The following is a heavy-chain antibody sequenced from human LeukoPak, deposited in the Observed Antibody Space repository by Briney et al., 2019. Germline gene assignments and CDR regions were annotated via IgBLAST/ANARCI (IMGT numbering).Heavy chain of an antibody. CDR1: GFTFSSYS. V-gene: IGHV3-21*01. D-gene: IGHD5-18*01. J-gene: IGHJ6*02. CDR2: ISSSSSYI. Sequence: PGGSLRLSCAASGFTFSSYSMNWVRQAPGKGLEWVSSISSSSSYIYYADSVKGRFTISRDNAKNSLYLQMNSLRAEDTAVYYCARDLYTAMALAGYYYGMDVWGQGTTVTVSS. CDR3: ARDLYTAMALAGYYYGMDV.